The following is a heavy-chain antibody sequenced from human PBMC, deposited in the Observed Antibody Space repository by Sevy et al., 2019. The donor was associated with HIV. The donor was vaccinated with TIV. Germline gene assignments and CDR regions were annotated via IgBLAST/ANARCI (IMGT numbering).Heavy chain of an antibody. CDR1: GFTFSSYG. Sequence: GGYLRLSCAASGFTFSSYGMHWVRQAPGKGLEWVAVIWYDGNNQYYADSVKGRFTISRDNSKNTLYLQMNSLRPEDTAVYYCARDQHHVGWPLDYWGQGTLVTVSS. D-gene: IGHD6-13*01. J-gene: IGHJ4*02. CDR3: ARDQHHVGWPLDY. V-gene: IGHV3-33*01. CDR2: IWYDGNNQ.